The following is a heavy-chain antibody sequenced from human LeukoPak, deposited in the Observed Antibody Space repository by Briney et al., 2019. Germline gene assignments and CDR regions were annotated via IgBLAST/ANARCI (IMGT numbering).Heavy chain of an antibody. D-gene: IGHD3-16*02. CDR2: IFHTGST. J-gene: IGHJ6*03. CDR1: GDSISSRNW. V-gene: IGHV4-4*02. CDR3: ARAATFGGVIGTYYYYYYMDV. Sequence: PSETLSLTCSVSGDSISSRNWWTWVRQTPEKGLEWIGEIFHTGSTNYNPSLKSRVTISVDKSKNQFSLKLSSVTAADTAVYYCARAATFGGVIGTYYYYYYMDVWGKGTTVTVSS.